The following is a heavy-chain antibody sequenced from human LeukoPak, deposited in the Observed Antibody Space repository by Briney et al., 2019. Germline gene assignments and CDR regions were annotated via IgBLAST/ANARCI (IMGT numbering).Heavy chain of an antibody. J-gene: IGHJ5*02. D-gene: IGHD1-14*01. CDR1: GYSISSGYY. CDR2: IYYSGST. V-gene: IGHV4-38-2*01. CDR3: ARLYENHDWFDP. Sequence: SETLSLTCAVSGYSISSGYYWGWIRQPPGKGLEWIGSIYYSGSTYYNPSLKSRVTISVDTSKNQFSLKLSSVTAADTAVYYCARLYENHDWFDPWGQGTLVTVSS.